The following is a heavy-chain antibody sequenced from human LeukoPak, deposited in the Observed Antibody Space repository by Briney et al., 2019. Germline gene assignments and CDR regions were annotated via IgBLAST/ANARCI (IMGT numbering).Heavy chain of an antibody. CDR1: GGSISSGSYY. CDR2: IYTSGST. Sequence: SETLSLTCTVSGGSISSGSYYWSWIRQPAGKGLEWIGRIYTSGSTNYNPSLKSRVTISVDTSKNQFSLKLSSVTAADTAVYYCAGGGYSYGYGAFDIWGQGTMVTASS. CDR3: AGGGYSYGYGAFDI. J-gene: IGHJ3*02. D-gene: IGHD5-18*01. V-gene: IGHV4-61*02.